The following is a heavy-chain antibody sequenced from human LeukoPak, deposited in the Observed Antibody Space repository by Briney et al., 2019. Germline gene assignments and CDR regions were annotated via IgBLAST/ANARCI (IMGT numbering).Heavy chain of an antibody. CDR1: GFSVTSRY. Sequence: GGSPRLSCAASGFSVTSRYMTWVRQAPGKGLEWVSVVYSDGNTYYGDSVKGRFTISRDNSKNTVYLQMNSLRAEDTAVYYCASSTWDDWGQGTLVTVSS. CDR3: ASSTWDD. CDR2: VYSDGNT. D-gene: IGHD6-13*01. J-gene: IGHJ4*02. V-gene: IGHV3-66*01.